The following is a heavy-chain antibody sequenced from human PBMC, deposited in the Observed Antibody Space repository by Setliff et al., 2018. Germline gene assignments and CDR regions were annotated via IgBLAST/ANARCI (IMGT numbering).Heavy chain of an antibody. J-gene: IGHJ6*03. CDR3: ARGITYYYHMDL. CDR2: IYSTGST. Sequence: PSETLSLTCTVSGASISSGVYYWSWIRQPAGRGLEWIGRIYSTGSTNYNPSLNGRVAMPFDTSKNQFSLRLSSVTAADTAVYFRARGITYYYHMDLWGTGTTVTVSS. CDR1: GASISSGVYY. V-gene: IGHV4-61*02. D-gene: IGHD3-10*01.